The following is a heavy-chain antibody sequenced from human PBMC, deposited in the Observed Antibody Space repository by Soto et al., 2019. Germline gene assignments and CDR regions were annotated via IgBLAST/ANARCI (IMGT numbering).Heavy chain of an antibody. CDR1: GGSFSNYY. J-gene: IGHJ5*02. D-gene: IGHD2-2*01. CDR3: ASRGQYCSSTTCRSPFDP. CDR2: VNHSGST. Sequence: SETLSLTCAVYGGSFSNYYWSWIRQPPGKGLEWIGEVNHSGSTNSNPSLKSRVTISVDTSNKQFYLKLNSVTAADTAVYFCASRGQYCSSTTCRSPFDPWGQGTLVTVSS. V-gene: IGHV4-34*01.